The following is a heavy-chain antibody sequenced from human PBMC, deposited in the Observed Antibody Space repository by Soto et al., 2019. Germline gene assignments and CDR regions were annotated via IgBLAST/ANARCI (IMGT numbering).Heavy chain of an antibody. CDR2: IFYLGSS. J-gene: IGHJ5*02. CDR3: ARHSLALRKNNWFDP. CDR1: GDSIISSDFY. V-gene: IGHV4-39*01. D-gene: IGHD3-3*02. Sequence: SETLSLTCTVSGDSIISSDFYWGWVRQPPGKGLEWIGSIFYLGSSYYNPSLKGRVTMSVDTSKNQFSLRLRSVTAADTALYFCARHSLALRKNNWFDPWGQGIMVTVSS.